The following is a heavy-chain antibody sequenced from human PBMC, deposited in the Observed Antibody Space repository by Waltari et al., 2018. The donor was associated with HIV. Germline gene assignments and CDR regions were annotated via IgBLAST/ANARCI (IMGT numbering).Heavy chain of an antibody. J-gene: IGHJ3*02. D-gene: IGHD3-3*01. CDR2: MSPNSGNA. CDR1: GYTLINND. CDR3: ARGRGRYDFWSGYSSPGDAFDI. Sequence: QVQLVQSGAEVKKPGASVKVSCKASGYTLINNDINWVRQATGQGLVWMGWMSPNSGNAGYAPNFQGRVTMTRNTSTTTAYMELTDLRSADTAVYFCARGRGRYDFWSGYSSPGDAFDIWGQGTVVIVSS. V-gene: IGHV1-8*01.